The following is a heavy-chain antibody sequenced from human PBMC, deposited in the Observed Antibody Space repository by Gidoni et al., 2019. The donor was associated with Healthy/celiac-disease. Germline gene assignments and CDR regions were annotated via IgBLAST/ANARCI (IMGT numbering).Heavy chain of an antibody. J-gene: IGHJ4*02. CDR3: ATSRDDFWSGYPNLFDY. Sequence: QVQLVQSRAEVKKPGASVKVSCQASGYTFTSYDMHWVRQAPGQGLEWMGIIKPSGGSTSYAQKFQGRVTMTRDTSTSTVYMELSSLRSEDTAVYYCATSRDDFWSGYPNLFDYWGQGTLVTVSS. CDR1: GYTFTSYD. CDR2: IKPSGGST. V-gene: IGHV1-46*01. D-gene: IGHD3-3*01.